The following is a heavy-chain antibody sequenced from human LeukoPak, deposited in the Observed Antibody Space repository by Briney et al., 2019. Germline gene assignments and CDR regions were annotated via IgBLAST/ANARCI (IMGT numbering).Heavy chain of an antibody. D-gene: IGHD2-8*01. CDR2: INQDGSQK. J-gene: IGHJ4*02. CDR1: GFTFSTYW. CDR3: ARLKDDVTKLDY. V-gene: IGHV3-7*01. Sequence: GGSLRLSCAASGFTFSTYWMSWVRQAPGKGLEWVANINQDGSQKRYVDSVQGRFTISRDNTKNSLFLQMYSLRAEDTAVYYCARLKDDVTKLDYWGQGTLVTVSS.